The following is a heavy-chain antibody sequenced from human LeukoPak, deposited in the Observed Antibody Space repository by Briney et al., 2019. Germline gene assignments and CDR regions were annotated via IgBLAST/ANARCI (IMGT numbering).Heavy chain of an antibody. Sequence: PGGSLRLSCAASGFTLSSYWMSWVRQAPGKGLEWVANIKQDGSEKYYVDSVKGRFTISRDNAKNSLYLQMNSLRAEDTAVYYCAKTYYYDSSGYYPFDYWGQATLVTVSS. J-gene: IGHJ4*02. V-gene: IGHV3-7*01. D-gene: IGHD3-22*01. CDR3: AKTYYYDSSGYYPFDY. CDR1: GFTLSSYW. CDR2: IKQDGSEK.